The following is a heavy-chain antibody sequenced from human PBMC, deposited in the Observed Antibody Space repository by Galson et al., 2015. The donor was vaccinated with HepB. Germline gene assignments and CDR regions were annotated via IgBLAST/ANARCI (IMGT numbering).Heavy chain of an antibody. Sequence: TLSLTCTVSGASVSSVDHSWSWIRQPPGRGLECIGYISYSGNNYYNPSLKSRLIISLDTSKNQFSLSLTSVTAADTAVYYCARGLYSVGVSHWGQGTLVTVSS. J-gene: IGHJ4*02. CDR2: ISYSGNN. CDR3: ARGLYSVGVSH. V-gene: IGHV4-30-4*01. D-gene: IGHD4-11*01. CDR1: GASVSSVDHS.